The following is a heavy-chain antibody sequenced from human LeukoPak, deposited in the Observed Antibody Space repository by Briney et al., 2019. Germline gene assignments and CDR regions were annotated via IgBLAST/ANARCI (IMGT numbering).Heavy chain of an antibody. CDR3: ARYGSGSWDYSTEYFQH. D-gene: IGHD3-10*01. CDR1: GGSISSGDYY. CDR2: IYYSGST. V-gene: IGHV4-30-4*01. Sequence: KPSETLSLTCTVSGGSISSGDYYWSWIRQPPGKGLEWIGYIYYSGSTYYNPSLKSRVTISVDTSKNQFSLKLSSVTAADTAVYYCARYGSGSWDYSTEYFQHWGQGTLVTVSS. J-gene: IGHJ1*01.